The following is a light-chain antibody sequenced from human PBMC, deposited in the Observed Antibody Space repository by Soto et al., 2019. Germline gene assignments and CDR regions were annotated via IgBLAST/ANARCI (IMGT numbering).Light chain of an antibody. CDR2: GSS. CDR1: QSVSSSY. J-gene: IGKJ5*01. CDR3: QQYGGSPIT. V-gene: IGKV3-20*01. Sequence: EIELTQSPGTLSLSPGERATLSCRASQSVSSSYLAWYQQKPGQAPRLLIYGSSSRATGIPDRFSGHGSGTDFTLTISRLEPEDFAVYYCQQYGGSPITFGQGTRLEIK.